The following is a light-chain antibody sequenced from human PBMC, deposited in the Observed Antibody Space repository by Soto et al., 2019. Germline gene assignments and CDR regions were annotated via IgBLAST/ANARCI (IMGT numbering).Light chain of an antibody. CDR3: QQYYSYPLWT. Sequence: AIRMTQSPSSFSASTGDRGTITCRASQGISSYLAWYQQKPGKAPKLLIYAASTLQSGVPSRFSGSGSGTDFTLTISCLQSEDFATYYCQQYYSYPLWTFGQGTKVEIK. J-gene: IGKJ1*01. CDR1: QGISSY. CDR2: AAS. V-gene: IGKV1-8*01.